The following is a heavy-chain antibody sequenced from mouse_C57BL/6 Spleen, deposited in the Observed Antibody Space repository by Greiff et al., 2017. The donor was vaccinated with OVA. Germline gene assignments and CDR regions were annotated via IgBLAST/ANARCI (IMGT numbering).Heavy chain of an antibody. CDR3: ARCVPTTAYAMDY. V-gene: IGHV1-52*01. J-gene: IGHJ4*01. Sequence: QVQLQQPGAELVRPGSSVKLSCKASGYTFTSYWMHWVKQRPIQGLEWIGNIDPSDSETHYNQKFTDKATLTVDKSSSSAYMQLSSLTSVDSAVYYCARCVPTTAYAMDYWGHGTSVTVSS. CDR2: IDPSDSET. CDR1: GYTFTSYW. D-gene: IGHD1-2*01.